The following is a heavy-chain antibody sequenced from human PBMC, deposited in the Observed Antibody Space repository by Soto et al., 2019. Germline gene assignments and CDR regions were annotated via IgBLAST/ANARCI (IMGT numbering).Heavy chain of an antibody. D-gene: IGHD7-27*01. CDR2: SYYSGST. Sequence: PSETLSLTCAVSGSSIISTSHAWSWIRQPPGKGLEWIGYSYYSGSTYVNPSLKSRVSISVDASKNQLSLMMWSVTAADTAVYYCARAPWGSRYGMDVWGQGTTVTVSS. J-gene: IGHJ6*02. V-gene: IGHV4-30-2*01. CDR3: ARAPWGSRYGMDV. CDR1: GSSIISTSHA.